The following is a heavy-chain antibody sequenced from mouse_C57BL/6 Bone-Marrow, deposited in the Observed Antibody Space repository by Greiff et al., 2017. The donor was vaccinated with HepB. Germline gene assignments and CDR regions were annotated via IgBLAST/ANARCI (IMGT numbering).Heavy chain of an antibody. V-gene: IGHV1-15*01. CDR2: IDPETGGT. CDR1: GYTFTDYE. D-gene: IGHD1-1*01. J-gene: IGHJ3*01. CDR3: TRTTVVEGGFAY. Sequence: QVQLKQSGAELVRPGASVTLSCKASGYTFTDYEMHWVKQTPVHGLEWIGAIDPETGGTAYNQKFKGKAILTADKSSSTAYMELRSLTSEDSAVYYCTRTTVVEGGFAYWGQGTLVTVSA.